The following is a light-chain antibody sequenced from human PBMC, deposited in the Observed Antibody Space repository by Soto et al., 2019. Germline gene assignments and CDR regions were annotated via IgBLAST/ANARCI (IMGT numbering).Light chain of an antibody. CDR1: QSISRS. CDR2: DAS. Sequence: PSTLSASVGARVTITCRASQSISRSLAWYQQKPGKAPNLLIYDASSLESGVPSRFSGSGFGTEFTLTISSLQPDDFATYYCQQYYSYLWTFGPGTKVDIK. CDR3: QQYYSYLWT. V-gene: IGKV1-5*01. J-gene: IGKJ3*01.